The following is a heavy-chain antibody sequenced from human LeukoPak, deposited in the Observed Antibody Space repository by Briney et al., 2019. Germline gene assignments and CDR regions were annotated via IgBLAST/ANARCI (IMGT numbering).Heavy chain of an antibody. CDR2: ISGSGGST. CDR1: GFTFSSYW. Sequence: GGSLRLSCAASGFTFSSYWMSWVRQAPGKGLEWVSAISGSGGSTYYADSVKGRFTISRDNSKNTLYLQMNSLRAEDTAVYYCANTDKTGPGYYGMDVWGQGTTVTVSS. D-gene: IGHD1-1*01. V-gene: IGHV3-23*01. CDR3: ANTDKTGPGYYGMDV. J-gene: IGHJ6*02.